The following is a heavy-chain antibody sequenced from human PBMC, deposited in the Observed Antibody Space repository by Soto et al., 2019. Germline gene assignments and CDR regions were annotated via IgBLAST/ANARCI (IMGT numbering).Heavy chain of an antibody. J-gene: IGHJ6*03. CDR3: AVTLFAVVYSIDP. D-gene: IGHD3-3*01. V-gene: IGHV4-39*01. Sequence: PSETLSLTCTVSGGSISSSSYYWGWIRQPPGKGLEWIGSIYYSGSTYYNPSLKSRVTISVDTSKNQFSLKLSSVTAADTAVYYCAVTLFAVVYSIDPWGKRTTATVSS. CDR2: IYYSGST. CDR1: GGSISSSSYY.